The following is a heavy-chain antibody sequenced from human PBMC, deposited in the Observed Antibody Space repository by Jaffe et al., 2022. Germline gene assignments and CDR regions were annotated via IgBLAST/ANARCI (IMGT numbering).Heavy chain of an antibody. CDR2: ISSSSSYI. CDR3: ARDEGAAPYYYYYYMDV. V-gene: IGHV3-21*01. CDR1: GFTFSSYS. J-gene: IGHJ6*03. Sequence: EVQLVESGGGLVKPGGSLRLSCAASGFTFSSYSMNWVRQAPGKGLEWVSSISSSSSYIYYADSVKGRFTISRDNAKNSLYLQMNSLRAEDTAVYYCARDEGAAPYYYYYYMDVWGKGTTVTVSS. D-gene: IGHD1-26*01.